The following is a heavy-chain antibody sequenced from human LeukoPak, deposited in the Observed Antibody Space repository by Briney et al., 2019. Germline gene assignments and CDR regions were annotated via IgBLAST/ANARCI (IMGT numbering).Heavy chain of an antibody. Sequence: PSETLSLTCTVSGYSISSGYFWGWIRQPPGKGLEWIGSIYHSGSSYYNPSLNSRVTISVDTSKNQFSLKLSSVTAADTAVYYCARDRWRVYYDSSGFDYWGQGTLVTVSS. CDR1: GYSISSGYF. D-gene: IGHD3-22*01. CDR2: IYHSGSS. J-gene: IGHJ4*02. CDR3: ARDRWRVYYDSSGFDY. V-gene: IGHV4-38-2*02.